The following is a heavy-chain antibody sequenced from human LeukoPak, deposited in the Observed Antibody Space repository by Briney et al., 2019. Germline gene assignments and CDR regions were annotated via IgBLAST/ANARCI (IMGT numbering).Heavy chain of an antibody. Sequence: GGSLRLSCAASGFTFSSYWMSWVRQAPGKGLAWVSRINSDGSSTSYADSVRGRFSISRDNAKNTLYLQMSSLRAEDTAVYYCARGLSGYASSLGYWGQGTLVTVSA. V-gene: IGHV3-74*01. CDR2: INSDGSST. D-gene: IGHD6-6*01. J-gene: IGHJ4*02. CDR3: ARGLSGYASSLGY. CDR1: GFTFSSYW.